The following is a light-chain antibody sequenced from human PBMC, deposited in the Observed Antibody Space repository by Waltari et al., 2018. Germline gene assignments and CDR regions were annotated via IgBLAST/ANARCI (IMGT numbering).Light chain of an antibody. J-gene: IGLJ3*02. CDR1: TTDVGGYNY. Sequence: QSALTQPASVSGSPGQSIPISCTGTTTDVGGYNYVPWYQQHPGKAPKLMIFDVSNRPSGVSNRFSGSKSGNTASLTISGLQAEDEADYYCSSYISSSTLEVFGGGTRLTVL. CDR2: DVS. V-gene: IGLV2-14*03. CDR3: SSYISSSTLEV.